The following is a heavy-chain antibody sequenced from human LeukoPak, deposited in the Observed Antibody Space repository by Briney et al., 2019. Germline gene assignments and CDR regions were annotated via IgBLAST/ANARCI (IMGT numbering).Heavy chain of an antibody. J-gene: IGHJ5*02. V-gene: IGHV4-39*07. D-gene: IGHD1-26*01. CDR2: IYYSGST. CDR1: GGSISSSSYY. CDR3: ARDPGGWELAWFDP. Sequence: SETLSLTCTVSGGSISSSSYYWGWIRQPPGKGLEWIGSIYYSGSTYYNPSLKSRVTISVDTSKNQFSLKLSSVTAADTAVYYCARDPGGWELAWFDPWGQGTLVTVSS.